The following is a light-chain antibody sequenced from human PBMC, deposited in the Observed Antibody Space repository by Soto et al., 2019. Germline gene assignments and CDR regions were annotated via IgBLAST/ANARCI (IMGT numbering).Light chain of an antibody. Sequence: ETVMTQSPATLSVSPGERATFSCRASQSINTNLAWFQLKPGQAPRLLIYGASIRAAGIPARFSGSGSGKEFSLTISSLQSEDFGVYYCQQYGTSPPLTFGGGTKVDIK. V-gene: IGKV3-15*01. J-gene: IGKJ4*01. CDR2: GAS. CDR3: QQYGTSPPLT. CDR1: QSINTN.